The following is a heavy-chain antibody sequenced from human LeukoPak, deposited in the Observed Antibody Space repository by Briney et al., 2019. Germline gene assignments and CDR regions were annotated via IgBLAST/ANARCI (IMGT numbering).Heavy chain of an antibody. Sequence: ASVKVSCKASGYTFTRYGISWVRQDPGQGLEGMGWISAYNGNTNYAQKLQGRVTMTTDTSTSTAYMELRSLRSDDTAVYYCARDRRYYYDSSGQIDYWGQGTRVTVSS. J-gene: IGHJ4*02. D-gene: IGHD3-22*01. V-gene: IGHV1-18*01. CDR3: ARDRRYYYDSSGQIDY. CDR1: GYTFTRYG. CDR2: ISAYNGNT.